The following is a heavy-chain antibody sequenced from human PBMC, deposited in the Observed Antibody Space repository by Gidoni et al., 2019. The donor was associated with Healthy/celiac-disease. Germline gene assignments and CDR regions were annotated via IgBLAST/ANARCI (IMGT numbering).Heavy chain of an antibody. D-gene: IGHD5-18*01. CDR1: GGSFSGYY. J-gene: IGHJ4*02. Sequence: QVQLQQWGAGLLKPSETLSLTCAVYGGSFSGYYWSWIRQPPGKGLEWIGEINHSGSTNYNPSLKSRVTISVDTSKNQFSLKLSSVTAADTAVYYCAREPRGYSYGRKSGEFDYWGQGTLVTVSS. V-gene: IGHV4-34*01. CDR2: INHSGST. CDR3: AREPRGYSYGRKSGEFDY.